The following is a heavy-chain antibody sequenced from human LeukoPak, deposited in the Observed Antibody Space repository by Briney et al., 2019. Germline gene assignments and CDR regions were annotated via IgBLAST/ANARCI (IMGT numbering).Heavy chain of an antibody. CDR1: GFTFGSPG. CDR2: FNSDGSAT. D-gene: IGHD3-16*02. Sequence: GGSLRLYFAALGFTFGSPGIHWVGKAPGRGLVWFSRFNSDGSATAYADSVKGRFTISRDNAENTLYLQMNSLRAEDTAVYYCARGTAGYHSSYFDYWGQGTLVTVSS. V-gene: IGHV3-74*01. CDR3: ARGTAGYHSSYFDY. J-gene: IGHJ4*02.